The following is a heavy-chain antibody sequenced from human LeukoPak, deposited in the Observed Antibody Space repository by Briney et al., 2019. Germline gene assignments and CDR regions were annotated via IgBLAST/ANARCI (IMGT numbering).Heavy chain of an antibody. J-gene: IGHJ4*02. CDR3: TRDHCRGDNCPSFDY. CDR1: GYTFTSFG. D-gene: IGHD2-15*01. CDR2: IGAYNGDT. V-gene: IGHV1-18*04. Sequence: ASVKVSCKPSGYTFTSFGISWVRQAPGQGLEWMGWIGAYNGDTNYAQKFQGRVTMTTHTSTSTAYMDLRSLRSDDTAVYYCTRDHCRGDNCPSFDYWGQGTLVTVSS.